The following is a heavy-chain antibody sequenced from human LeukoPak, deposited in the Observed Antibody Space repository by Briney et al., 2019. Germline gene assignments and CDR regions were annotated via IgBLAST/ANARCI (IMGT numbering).Heavy chain of an antibody. CDR2: IIPIFGTA. CDR3: ARDRCSSCSFDY. J-gene: IGHJ4*02. V-gene: IGHV1-69*13. CDR1: GGTFSSYA. D-gene: IGHD2-2*01. Sequence: GASVKVSCKASGGTFSSYAISWVRQAPGQGLEWMGGIIPIFGTANYAEKFQGRVTITADESTSTAYMELSSLRSEDTAVYYCARDRCSSCSFDYWGQGTLVTVSS.